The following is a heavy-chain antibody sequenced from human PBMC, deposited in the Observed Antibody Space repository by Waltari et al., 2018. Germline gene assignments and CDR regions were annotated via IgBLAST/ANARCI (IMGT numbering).Heavy chain of an antibody. J-gene: IGHJ4*02. CDR1: GYSSRSGFN. CDR3: ATWGFSSTWDHYFDY. CDR2: IFQSGNT. V-gene: IGHV4-38-2*01. D-gene: IGHD2-2*01. Sequence: QVHLQESGPGLVKPAETQSLTCAVSGYSSRSGFNWGWLRQPPGRGLEWICNIFQSGNTYYNPSLKSRVSISLDKSKSQFSLKLNSVTAADTAVYYCATWGFSSTWDHYFDYWGQGILVTVSS.